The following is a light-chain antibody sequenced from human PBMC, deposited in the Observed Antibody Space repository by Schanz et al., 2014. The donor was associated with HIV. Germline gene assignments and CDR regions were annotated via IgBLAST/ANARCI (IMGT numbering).Light chain of an antibody. J-gene: IGLJ3*02. CDR1: SSNVGNNA. Sequence: QSVLTQPPSVSGAPRQRVTISCSGSSSNVGNNAVNWYQQLPGKAPKLLIYSNNQRPSGVPDRFSGSKSGTSASLAITGLRSGDEADYYCQSYDSSLTTWVFGGGTQLTVL. CDR2: SNN. V-gene: IGLV1-36*01. CDR3: QSYDSSLTTWV.